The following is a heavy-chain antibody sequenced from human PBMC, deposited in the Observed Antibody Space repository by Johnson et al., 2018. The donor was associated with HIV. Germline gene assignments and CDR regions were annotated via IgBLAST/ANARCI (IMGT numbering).Heavy chain of an antibody. J-gene: IGHJ3*02. V-gene: IGHV3-20*04. CDR3: ARAGGTGTAYDAFDM. CDR1: GFTFDDYG. D-gene: IGHD1-7*01. CDR2: INWSGGSA. Sequence: EVQLVESGGGVVQPGGSLRLSCAASGFTFDDYGMSWVRQAPGKGLEWVSGINWSGGSAGYALSVKGRFTISRDNAKNSLYLQMNSLRAEDTALYYCARAGGTGTAYDAFDMWGQGTMVTVSS.